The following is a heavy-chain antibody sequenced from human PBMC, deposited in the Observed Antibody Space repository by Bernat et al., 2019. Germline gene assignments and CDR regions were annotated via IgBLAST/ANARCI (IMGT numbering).Heavy chain of an antibody. D-gene: IGHD6-13*01. Sequence: QVQLQESGPGLVKPSQTLSLTCTVSGGSISSGDYYWSWIRQPPGKGLEWIGYIYYSGSTYYNPSLKSRVTISVDTSKNQFSLKLSSVTAADTAVYYCARVKRTAAGTENLDYWGQGTLVTVSS. CDR2: IYYSGST. V-gene: IGHV4-30-4*01. CDR1: GGSISSGDYY. J-gene: IGHJ4*02. CDR3: ARVKRTAAGTENLDY.